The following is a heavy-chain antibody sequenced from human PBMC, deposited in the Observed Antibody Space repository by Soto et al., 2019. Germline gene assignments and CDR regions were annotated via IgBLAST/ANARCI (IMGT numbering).Heavy chain of an antibody. CDR3: ARRTAMVRGVQGYYYGMDV. Sequence: SETRSLTCTVSADSINSRTYYWGWIRQPPGKGLERIGTIDYSGNTFYNPSLKSRVTISVDTSKNQFSLKLSSVTAADTAVYYCARRTAMVRGVQGYYYGMDVWGQGTTVTVSS. J-gene: IGHJ6*02. D-gene: IGHD3-10*01. CDR2: IDYSGNT. CDR1: ADSINSRTYY. V-gene: IGHV4-39*01.